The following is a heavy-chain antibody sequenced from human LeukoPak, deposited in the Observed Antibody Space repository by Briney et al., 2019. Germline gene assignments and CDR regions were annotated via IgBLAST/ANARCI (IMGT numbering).Heavy chain of an antibody. CDR3: ARPSLRTSSFDY. CDR2: IYPSGGGT. D-gene: IGHD2-2*01. Sequence: ASVKVSCKESGYTFISYYMHWVRQAPGQGLEWMGIIYPSGGGTTYAQKFQGRVSMTRDTSTSTVYMELRSLRSEDTAVYYCARPSLRTSSFDYWGQGTLVTVSS. J-gene: IGHJ4*02. V-gene: IGHV1-46*01. CDR1: GYTFISYY.